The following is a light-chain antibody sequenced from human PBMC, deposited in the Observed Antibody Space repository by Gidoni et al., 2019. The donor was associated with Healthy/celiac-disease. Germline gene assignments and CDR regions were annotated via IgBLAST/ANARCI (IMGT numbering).Light chain of an antibody. CDR2: QDS. CDR3: QAWDSSTAP. J-gene: IGLJ2*01. V-gene: IGLV3-1*01. CDR1: KLGDKY. Sequence: YQLTQPPSVSVSPGQTASITCSGDKLGDKYACWSQQRPGQSPVLVIYQDSKRPSGIPERFSGSSSGNTATLTISGTQAMDEADYYCQAWDSSTAPFGGGTKLTVL.